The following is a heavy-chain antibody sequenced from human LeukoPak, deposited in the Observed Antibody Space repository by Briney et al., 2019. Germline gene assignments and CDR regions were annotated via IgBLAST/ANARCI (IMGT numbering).Heavy chain of an antibody. CDR1: GYRFTNYW. D-gene: IGHD3-10*01. Sequence: KLGQSLNISCKGSGYRFTNYWIAWVRQMPGKGLEWMGIIYPGDSDTRYSPSFQGQVTISADESINTAYLQWSSLKASDTAMYYCARHPKIWVGELSFAFDIWGQGTVVTVSS. J-gene: IGHJ3*02. CDR3: ARHPKIWVGELSFAFDI. CDR2: IYPGDSDT. V-gene: IGHV5-51*01.